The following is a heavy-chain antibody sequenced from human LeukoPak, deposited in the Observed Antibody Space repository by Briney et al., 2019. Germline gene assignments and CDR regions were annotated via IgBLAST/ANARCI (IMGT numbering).Heavy chain of an antibody. V-gene: IGHV3-21*04. D-gene: IGHD3-16*01. J-gene: IGHJ6*03. CDR1: GFTFNTYN. CDR2: ISSSSSYI. CDR3: AKDMEGRGGYMDV. Sequence: GGSLRLSCAASGFTFNTYNMNWVRQAPGKGLEWVSSISSSSSYIYYADSVKGRFTISRDNAKDSLYLQMNSLRAEDMALYYCAKDMEGRGGYMDVWGKGTTVTVSS.